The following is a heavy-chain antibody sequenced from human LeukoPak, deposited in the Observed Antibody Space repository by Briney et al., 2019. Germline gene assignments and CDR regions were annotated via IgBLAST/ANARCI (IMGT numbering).Heavy chain of an antibody. CDR1: GGSIVGYY. V-gene: IGHV4-59*08. D-gene: IGHD1-14*01. CDR2: IFYSGST. J-gene: IGHJ4*02. Sequence: PSETLSLTCNVSGGSIVGYYWGWIRQPPGKGLEWIASIFYSGSTNSYPSLKSRVTISLDTSKNQFSLKLSSVTAADTAMYYCARHRGSNLNRSFDFWGQGALVTVSS. CDR3: ARHRGSNLNRSFDF.